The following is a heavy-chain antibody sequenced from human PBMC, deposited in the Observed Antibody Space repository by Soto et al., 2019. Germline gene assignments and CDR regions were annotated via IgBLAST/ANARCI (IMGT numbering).Heavy chain of an antibody. CDR3: VKEGKRGVEGFYF. J-gene: IGHJ4*02. D-gene: IGHD3-10*01. CDR2: IRGDLVTT. CDR1: GFTFSDHA. Sequence: EMQLLESGGDLVQPGGSLRLSCATSGFTFSDHAMHWVRQAPGEGLEWVSGIRGDLVTTPYADSVKGRFTISRDNSKDTLYLQMNSLRGEDTAIYYCVKEGKRGVEGFYFWGQGTLVTVSS. V-gene: IGHV3-23*01.